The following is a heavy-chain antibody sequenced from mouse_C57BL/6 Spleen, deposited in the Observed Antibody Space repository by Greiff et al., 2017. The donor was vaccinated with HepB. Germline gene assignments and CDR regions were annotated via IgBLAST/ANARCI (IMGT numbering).Heavy chain of an antibody. Sequence: VQLQQSGAELARPGASVKLSCKASGYTFTSYGISWVKQRTGQGLEWIGEIYPRSGNTYYNEKFKGKATLTADKSSSTAYMELRSLTSEDSAVYFWANERNFDYWGQGTTLTVSS. CDR3: ANERNFDY. J-gene: IGHJ2*01. V-gene: IGHV1-81*01. CDR1: GYTFTSYG. CDR2: IYPRSGNT.